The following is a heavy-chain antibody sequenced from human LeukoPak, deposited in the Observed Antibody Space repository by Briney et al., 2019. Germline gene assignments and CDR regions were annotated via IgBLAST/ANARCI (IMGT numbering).Heavy chain of an antibody. J-gene: IGHJ4*02. CDR1: GFTFSSYW. CDR3: ARVRDGYNRNWAY. Sequence: GSLRLSCAASGFTFSSYWMTWVRQPPGKGLEWIGSIYYNVATYYNSSLKSRVTISVDTSKNHLSLKLSSVTAADTAVYYCARVRDGYNRNWAYWGQGTLVTVSS. V-gene: IGHV4-39*02. CDR2: IYYNVAT. D-gene: IGHD5-24*01.